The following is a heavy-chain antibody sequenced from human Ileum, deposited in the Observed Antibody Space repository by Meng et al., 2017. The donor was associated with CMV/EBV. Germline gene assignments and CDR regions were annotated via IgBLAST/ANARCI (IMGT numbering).Heavy chain of an antibody. CDR3: VRSSGWSRFDY. Sequence: VQRVQAGAEVKKPGGSVKGSCTTSGFTFSGYYIHWVRQAPGKGLEWMGWINSKNDGTNYARKFQGRVTMTRETSISTAHMELSGLMSDDTAVYYCVRSSGWSRFDYWGQGTLVTVSS. J-gene: IGHJ4*02. CDR1: GFTFSGYY. CDR2: INSKNDGT. V-gene: IGHV1-2*02. D-gene: IGHD6-19*01.